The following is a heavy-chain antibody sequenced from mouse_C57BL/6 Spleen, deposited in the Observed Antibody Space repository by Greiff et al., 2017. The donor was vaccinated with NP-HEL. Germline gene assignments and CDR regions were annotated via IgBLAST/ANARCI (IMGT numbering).Heavy chain of an antibody. CDR2: IYPGSGST. D-gene: IGHD2-4*01. Sequence: VQLQQSGAELVKPGASVKMSCKASGYTFTSYWITWVKQRPGQGLEWIGDIYPGSGSTNYNEKFKSKATLTVDTSSSTAYMQLSSLTSEDSAVYYCARYDYGLYYYAMDYWGQGTSVTVSS. V-gene: IGHV1-55*01. CDR1: GYTFTSYW. J-gene: IGHJ4*01. CDR3: ARYDYGLYYYAMDY.